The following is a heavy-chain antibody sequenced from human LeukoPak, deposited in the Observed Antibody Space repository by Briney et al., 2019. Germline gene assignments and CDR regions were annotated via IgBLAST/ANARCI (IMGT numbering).Heavy chain of an antibody. CDR1: GGSISTYY. V-gene: IGHV4-59*01. D-gene: IGHD3-10*01. CDR2: IDYSGST. CDR3: VSLAEGESGRGS. J-gene: IGHJ5*02. Sequence: SETLSLTCTVSGGSISTYYWSWIRQPPGKGLEWIGYIDYSGSTNYSPSLKSRVTMSVDTSKNQFSLTLSSVTAADTAVYYCVSLAEGESGRGSWGQGTLVTVSS.